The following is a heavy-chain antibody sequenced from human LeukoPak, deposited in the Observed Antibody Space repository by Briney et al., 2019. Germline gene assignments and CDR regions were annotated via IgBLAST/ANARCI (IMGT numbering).Heavy chain of an antibody. Sequence: KPSETLSLTCAVSGYSISSGYYWGWIRQPPGKGLEWIGSIFHSGSTYYNPSLKSRVNMSVDPSKNQISLKLSSVTAADTAVYYCARASGSYGSGSYYYYGMDVWGKGTTVTVSS. V-gene: IGHV4-38-2*01. CDR2: IFHSGST. CDR1: GYSISSGYY. D-gene: IGHD3-10*01. CDR3: ARASGSYGSGSYYYYGMDV. J-gene: IGHJ6*04.